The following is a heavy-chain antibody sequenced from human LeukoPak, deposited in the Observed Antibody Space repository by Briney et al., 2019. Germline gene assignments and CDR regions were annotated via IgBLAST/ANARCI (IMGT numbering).Heavy chain of an antibody. CDR3: ARDGFSYYYYMDV. CDR1: GGSINSYY. J-gene: IGHJ6*03. V-gene: IGHV4-4*08. Sequence: PSETLSLTCTVSGGSINSYYWSWIRQPPGKGLEWIGYIYTSGSTNYNPSLKSRVTMSVDTSKNQFSLKLSSVTAADTAVYYCARDGFSYYYYMDVWGKGTTVTISS. D-gene: IGHD3-10*01. CDR2: IYTSGST.